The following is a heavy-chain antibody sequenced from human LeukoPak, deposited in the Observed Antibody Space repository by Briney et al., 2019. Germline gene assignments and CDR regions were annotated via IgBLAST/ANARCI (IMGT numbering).Heavy chain of an antibody. D-gene: IGHD5-24*01. J-gene: IGHJ6*03. V-gene: IGHV4-59*01. CDR3: ARDITWGMATNPPCHHYMDV. CDR2: IHSIGNT. CDR1: RTSITRYY. Sequence: SETLSLTCTVSRTSITRYYWSWVRQPLGKALEWIGCIHSIGNTNYNPSLKSRVTMSVDTSKNQFSLKMSAVTAADTAVYFCARDITWGMATNPPCHHYMDVWGKGATVTVSS.